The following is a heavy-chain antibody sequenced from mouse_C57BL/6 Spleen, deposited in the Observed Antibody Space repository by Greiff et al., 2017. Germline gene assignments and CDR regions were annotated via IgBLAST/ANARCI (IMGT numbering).Heavy chain of an antibody. CDR1: GYTFTDYY. CDR2: INPYNGGT. V-gene: IGHV1-19*01. Sequence: EVQLQQSGPVLVKPGASVKMSCKASGYTFTDYYMNWVKQSHGKSLEWIGVINPYNGGTSYNQKFTGKAKLTVDKSSSTAYMELNSLTSEDSAVYYCARGDYWFAYWGQGTLVTVSA. D-gene: IGHD2-4*01. J-gene: IGHJ3*01. CDR3: ARGDYWFAY.